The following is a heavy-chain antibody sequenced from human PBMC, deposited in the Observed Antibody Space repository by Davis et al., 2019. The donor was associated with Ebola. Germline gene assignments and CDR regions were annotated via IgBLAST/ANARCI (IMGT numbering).Heavy chain of an antibody. V-gene: IGHV4-59*01. D-gene: IGHD3-22*01. Sequence: MPSETLSLTCTVSGGSISSYYWSWIRQPPGKGLEWIGYIYYSGSTNYNPSLKSRVTISVDTSKNQFSLKLSSVTAADTAVYYCARAGGHYYDSSGYDYWGQGTLVTVSS. CDR3: ARAGGHYYDSSGYDY. J-gene: IGHJ4*02. CDR2: IYYSGST. CDR1: GGSISSYY.